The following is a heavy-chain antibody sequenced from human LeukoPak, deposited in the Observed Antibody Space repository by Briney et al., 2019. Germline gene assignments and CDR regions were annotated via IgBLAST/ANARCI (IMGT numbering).Heavy chain of an antibody. CDR1: GGSISTYY. Sequence: SETLSLTCTVSGGSISTYYWSWIRQPPGKGLEWIGYIYYSGSTNYNPSLKSRVTISVDTSKNQFSLKLSSVTAADTAVYYCARVAGTGTDYWGQGTLVTVSS. J-gene: IGHJ4*02. CDR3: ARVAGTGTDY. D-gene: IGHD6-13*01. V-gene: IGHV4-59*01. CDR2: IYYSGST.